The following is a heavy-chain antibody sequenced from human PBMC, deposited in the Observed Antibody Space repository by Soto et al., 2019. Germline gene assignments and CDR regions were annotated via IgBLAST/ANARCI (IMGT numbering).Heavy chain of an antibody. Sequence: PSETLSLTCTVSGGSTSSRNYYWGWIRQPPGKGLEWIGSIYYRGSTYYNPSLKSRITISVDTSKNQFSLKLSSVTAADTAVYYCAGHFYDGSRFYYLGHAFDISGKGTRVTVPS. CDR1: GGSTSSRNYY. CDR2: IYYRGST. V-gene: IGHV4-39*01. J-gene: IGHJ3*02. D-gene: IGHD3-22*01. CDR3: AGHFYDGSRFYYLGHAFDI.